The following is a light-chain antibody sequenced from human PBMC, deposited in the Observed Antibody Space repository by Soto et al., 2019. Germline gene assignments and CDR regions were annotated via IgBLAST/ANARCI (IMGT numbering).Light chain of an antibody. CDR3: QQYGSSPQT. CDR2: GAS. Sequence: EIVLTQSPATLSLSPGERATLSCRASHSVSSSYLAWYQQKPGQAPRLLIYGASSRATGIPDRFSGSGSGTDFTLTISRLEPEDFAVYYCQQYGSSPQTFGQGTKVDIK. CDR1: HSVSSSY. V-gene: IGKV3-20*01. J-gene: IGKJ1*01.